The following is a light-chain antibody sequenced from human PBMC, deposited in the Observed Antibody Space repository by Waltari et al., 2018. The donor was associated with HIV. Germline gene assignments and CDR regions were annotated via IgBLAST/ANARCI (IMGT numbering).Light chain of an antibody. J-gene: IGLJ1*01. CDR3: AAWDDSLNGLV. Sequence: QSVLTQPPSASGTPGQRVTISCSGSSSNIGSNTVNWYQQPPGTAPKLLICSNKRRSSGVPDRCSVSKSGTSASLAISGLQSEDEADYYCAAWDDSLNGLVFGTGTKVTVL. CDR2: SNK. V-gene: IGLV1-44*01. CDR1: SSNIGSNT.